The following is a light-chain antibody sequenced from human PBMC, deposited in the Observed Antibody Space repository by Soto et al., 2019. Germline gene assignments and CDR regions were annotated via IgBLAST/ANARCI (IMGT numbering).Light chain of an antibody. Sequence: EIVLTQSPATLSLSPGERATLSCRASQSVGSYLAWYQQKPGQAPRLLIYDASNMATGIPAWFSGSGSGTDFTIPISSLEPEDFAAYYCQQRTNWPPLTFGGGTKVEV. V-gene: IGKV3-11*01. CDR1: QSVGSY. J-gene: IGKJ4*01. CDR2: DAS. CDR3: QQRTNWPPLT.